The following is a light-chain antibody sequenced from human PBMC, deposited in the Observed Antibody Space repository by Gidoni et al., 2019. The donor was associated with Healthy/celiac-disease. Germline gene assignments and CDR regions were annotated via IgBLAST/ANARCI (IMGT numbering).Light chain of an antibody. J-gene: IGLJ2*01. CDR3: NSRDSICNPVV. Sequence: SSELTQDPPVSVALGQTVRITCQGDSLRSYYASWYQQKQGQAPVLVIYGKNKRPSGIPDRFSGSSSGNTASLTFTGAQAEDEADYYCNSRDSICNPVVFGGGTKLTVL. V-gene: IGLV3-19*01. CDR2: GKN. CDR1: SLRSYY.